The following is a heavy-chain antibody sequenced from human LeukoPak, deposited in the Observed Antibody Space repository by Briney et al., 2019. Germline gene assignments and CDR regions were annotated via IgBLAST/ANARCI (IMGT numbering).Heavy chain of an antibody. CDR3: AREVYYGSGSRKYYFDF. Sequence: GGSLRLSCAASGFTFSSYAMHWVRQAPGKGLEWLTLISYDGSNQYYADSVKGRFTISRDNSKNTLYLQMNSLRAEDTAVYYCAREVYYGSGSRKYYFDFWGQGTLVTVSS. D-gene: IGHD3-10*01. CDR1: GFTFSSYA. J-gene: IGHJ4*02. V-gene: IGHV3-30*01. CDR2: ISYDGSNQ.